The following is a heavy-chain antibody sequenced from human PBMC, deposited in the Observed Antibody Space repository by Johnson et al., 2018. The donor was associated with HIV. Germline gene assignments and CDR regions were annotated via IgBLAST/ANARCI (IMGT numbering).Heavy chain of an antibody. V-gene: IGHV3-15*05. CDR3: ASQLGATGAFDI. CDR1: GFTFSSAW. D-gene: IGHD1-26*01. Sequence: VQLVESGGGVVQPGGSLRLSCAASGFTFSSAWMSWVRQAPGKGLEWVGRIKSKTDGGTTDYAAPVPGRFTISRDDSKNALYLQMNSLRAEDTALYYCASQLGATGAFDIWGQGTMVTVSS. CDR2: IKSKTDGGTT. J-gene: IGHJ3*02.